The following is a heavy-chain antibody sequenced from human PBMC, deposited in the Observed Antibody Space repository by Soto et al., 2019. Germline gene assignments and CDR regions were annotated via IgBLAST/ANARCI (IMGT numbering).Heavy chain of an antibody. V-gene: IGHV1-46*01. CDR3: ARVPRIFGVVNPYFDY. J-gene: IGHJ4*02. D-gene: IGHD3-3*01. Sequence: QVQLVQSGAEVKKPGASVKVSCKASGYTFTSYYMHWVRQAPGQGLEWMGIINPSGGSTSYAQKFQGRVTMTRDTSTSTVYMELSSLRSEDTAVYYCARVPRIFGVVNPYFDYWGQGTLVTVSS. CDR2: INPSGGST. CDR1: GYTFTSYY.